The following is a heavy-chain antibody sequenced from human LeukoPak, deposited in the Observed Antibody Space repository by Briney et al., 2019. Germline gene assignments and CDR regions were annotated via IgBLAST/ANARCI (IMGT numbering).Heavy chain of an antibody. CDR3: ARALYASSSWHTFDI. D-gene: IGHD6-13*01. CDR2: ISSSSSTI. Sequence: GGSLRLSCAASGFTFSSYSMNWVRQAPGKGLEWVSYISSSSSTIYYADSVKGRFTISRDNAKNSLHLQMNSLRAEDTAFYYCARALYASSSWHTFDIWGQGTMVTVSS. V-gene: IGHV3-48*04. J-gene: IGHJ3*02. CDR1: GFTFSSYS.